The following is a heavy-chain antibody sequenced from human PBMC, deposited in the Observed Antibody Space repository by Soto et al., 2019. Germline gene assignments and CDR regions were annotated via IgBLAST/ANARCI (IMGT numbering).Heavy chain of an antibody. V-gene: IGHV4-34*01. J-gene: IGHJ6*04. CDR2: INHSGST. D-gene: IGHD6-13*01. CDR3: GRVQRDWLQLVHYYFCKDV. CDR1: GGSFSGYY. Sequence: SETLSLTCAVYGGSFSGYYWSWIRQPPGKGLEWIGEINHSGSTNYNPSLKSRGTISVDTSKNQFSLKLTSVTAADTAVYYCGRVQRDWLQLVHYYFCKDVWGEGTRVTVSS.